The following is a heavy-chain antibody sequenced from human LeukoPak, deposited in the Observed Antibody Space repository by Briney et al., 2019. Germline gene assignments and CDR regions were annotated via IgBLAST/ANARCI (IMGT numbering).Heavy chain of an antibody. V-gene: IGHV3-30*02. CDR1: GFTFSSYG. CDR3: ARSYYYEQYYFDY. Sequence: GGSLRLSCAASGFTFSSYGMHWVRQAPGKGLEWVAFIRYDGSNKYYADSVKGRFTISRDNSKNTLYLQMNSLKAEDTAVYYCARSYYYEQYYFDYWGQGTLVTVSS. CDR2: IRYDGSNK. J-gene: IGHJ4*02. D-gene: IGHD3-22*01.